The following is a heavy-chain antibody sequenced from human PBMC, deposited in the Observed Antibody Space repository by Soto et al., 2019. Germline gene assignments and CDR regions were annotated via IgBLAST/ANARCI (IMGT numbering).Heavy chain of an antibody. D-gene: IGHD3-10*01. V-gene: IGHV4-59*08. Sequence: QVQLQESGPGLVKPSETLSLTCTVSGGSISSYYWSWIRQPPGKGLEWIGYIYYSGSTNYNPSLKCRVTISVDTSKNQFPLKLSSVTAADTAVYYCARLWGWFGDYWGQGTLVTVSS. CDR3: ARLWGWFGDY. CDR2: IYYSGST. CDR1: GGSISSYY. J-gene: IGHJ4*02.